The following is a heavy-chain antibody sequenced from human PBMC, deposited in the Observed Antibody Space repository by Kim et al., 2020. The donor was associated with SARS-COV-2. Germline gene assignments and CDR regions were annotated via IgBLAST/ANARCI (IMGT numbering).Heavy chain of an antibody. Sequence: SQTLSLTCTVSGGSISSSSYYWGWIRQPPGKGLEWIGSIYYSGSTYYNPSLKSRVTISVDTSKNQFSLKLSSVTAADTAVYYCARLMLVVAKDYYYYYGMDVWGQGTTVTVSS. D-gene: IGHD2-21*01. CDR2: IYYSGST. CDR3: ARLMLVVAKDYYYYYGMDV. V-gene: IGHV4-39*01. CDR1: GGSISSSSYY. J-gene: IGHJ6*02.